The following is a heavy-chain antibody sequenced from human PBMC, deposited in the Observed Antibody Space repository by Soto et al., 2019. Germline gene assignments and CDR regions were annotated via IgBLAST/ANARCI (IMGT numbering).Heavy chain of an antibody. CDR2: IYYIGNT. D-gene: IGHD2-15*01. CDR3: AREDRANGCTFDF. Sequence: SETLSLTCSVSGGSISSSNYYWAWIRQPPGKGLEWIGSIYYIGNTYYNPSLKSRVTMSVDTSKNQFSLKGSPVTAADTAIYYCAREDRANGCTFDFWGQGTLVTVSS. V-gene: IGHV4-39*01. CDR1: GGSISSSNYY. J-gene: IGHJ4*02.